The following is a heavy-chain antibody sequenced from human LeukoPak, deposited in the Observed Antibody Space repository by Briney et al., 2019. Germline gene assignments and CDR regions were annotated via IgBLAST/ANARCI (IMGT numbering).Heavy chain of an antibody. CDR2: INPNSGGT. D-gene: IGHD3-9*01. CDR3: ARDPAYYDILTGYGLAAYYFDY. Sequence: ASVEVSCKASGYTFTGYYMHWVRQAPGQGLEWMGWINPNSGGTNYAQKFQGRVTMTRDTSISTAYMELSRLRSDDTAVYYCARDPAYYDILTGYGLAAYYFDYWGQGTLVTVSS. V-gene: IGHV1-2*02. CDR1: GYTFTGYY. J-gene: IGHJ4*02.